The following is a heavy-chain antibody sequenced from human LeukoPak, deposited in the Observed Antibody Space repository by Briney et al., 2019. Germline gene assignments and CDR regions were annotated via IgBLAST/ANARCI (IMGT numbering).Heavy chain of an antibody. CDR2: VNPNNGVT. D-gene: IGHD2-2*01. CDR3: ATDHCTRTNCYEDYYHGMDV. CDR1: EDTFTGYY. Sequence: EASVKVSCKASEDTFTGYYIHWVRQAPGQGLEWMGWVNPNNGVTEYAQEFQGRVTMTRDTSLSTAYMELCRLRSDDTAVYYCATDHCTRTNCYEDYYHGMDVWGQGTTVTVSS. J-gene: IGHJ6*02. V-gene: IGHV1-2*02.